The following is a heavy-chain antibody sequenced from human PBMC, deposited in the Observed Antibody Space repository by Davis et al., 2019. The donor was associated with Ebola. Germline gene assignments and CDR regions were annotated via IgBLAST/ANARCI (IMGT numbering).Heavy chain of an antibody. D-gene: IGHD3-3*01. CDR2: ISYDGSNK. Sequence: GESLKISCAASGFTFSSYAMHWVRQAPGKGLEWVAVISYDGSNKYYADSVKGRFTISRDNSKNTLYLQMNSLRAEDTAVYYYARSPVVYYEFWNGFYFDYWGQGTLVTVSS. V-gene: IGHV3-30-3*01. CDR3: ARSPVVYYEFWNGFYFDY. J-gene: IGHJ4*02. CDR1: GFTFSSYA.